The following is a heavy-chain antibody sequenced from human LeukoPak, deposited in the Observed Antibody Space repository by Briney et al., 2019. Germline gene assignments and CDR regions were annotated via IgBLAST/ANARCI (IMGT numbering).Heavy chain of an antibody. CDR3: ARSPFGALNAFDI. D-gene: IGHD3-16*01. CDR2: INPNSGGT. V-gene: IGHV1-2*02. Sequence: GASVKVSCKASGYTFTGYYMHWVRQAPGQGLEWMGWINPNSGGTNYAQKFQGRVTMTRDTSISTAYMELSRLRSDDTAVYYCARSPFGALNAFDIWGQGTMVTVSS. J-gene: IGHJ3*02. CDR1: GYTFTGYY.